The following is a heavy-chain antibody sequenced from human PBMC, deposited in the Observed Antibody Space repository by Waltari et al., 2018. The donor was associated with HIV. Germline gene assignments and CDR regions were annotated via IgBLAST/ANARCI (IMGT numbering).Heavy chain of an antibody. Sequence: QVQLVQSGAEVTKPGAAVTVSCTASGYTLPASYIHRVRLAPGQGPEWMGWINPNSGGTNYAQKFQGRVTMTRDTSISTAYMELSRLRSDDTAVYYCARYPRIPRVKNWFDPWGQGTLVTVSS. CDR2: INPNSGGT. V-gene: IGHV1-2*02. J-gene: IGHJ5*02. CDR3: ARYPRIPRVKNWFDP. D-gene: IGHD2-15*01. CDR1: GYTLPASY.